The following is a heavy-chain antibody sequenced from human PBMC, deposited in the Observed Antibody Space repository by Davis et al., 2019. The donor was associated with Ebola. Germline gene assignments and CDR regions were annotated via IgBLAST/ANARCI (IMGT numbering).Heavy chain of an antibody. CDR2: IGVSGGSNT. CDR1: GFTFSNSA. D-gene: IGHD6-19*01. CDR3: ATLHNSGWSPNV. V-gene: IGHV3-23*01. Sequence: PGGSLRLSCAASGFTFSNSAMGWIRQPPGKGLECVSGIGVSGGSNTHYADSVKGRFTISRDNSKNTLSLQMNSLRAEDTATYYCATLHNSGWSPNVWGQGTTVAVSS. J-gene: IGHJ6*02.